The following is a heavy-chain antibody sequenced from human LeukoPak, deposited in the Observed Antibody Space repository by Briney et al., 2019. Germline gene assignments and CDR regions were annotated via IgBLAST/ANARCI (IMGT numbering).Heavy chain of an antibody. V-gene: IGHV4-39*01. CDR3: ARGEGNWFDP. J-gene: IGHJ5*02. CDR2: IYYSGST. Sequence: PSETLSLTCTASGGSISSSSYYWGWIRQPPGKGLEWIGSIYYSGSTYYNPSPKSRVTISVDTSKNQFSLKLSSVTAADTAVYYCARGEGNWFDPWGQGTLVTVSS. D-gene: IGHD2-21*01. CDR1: GGSISSSSYY.